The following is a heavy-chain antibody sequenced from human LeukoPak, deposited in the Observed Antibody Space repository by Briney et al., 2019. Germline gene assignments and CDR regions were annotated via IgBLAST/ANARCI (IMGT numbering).Heavy chain of an antibody. D-gene: IGHD6-13*01. J-gene: IGHJ4*02. CDR3: ARALAARYYFDY. CDR1: GGSISRYY. V-gene: IGHV4-59*01. CDR2: IYYSGST. Sequence: SETLSLTCTVSGGSISRYYWSWIRQPPGKGLEWIGYIYYSGSTNYNPSLKSRVTISVDTSKNQFSLKLSSVTAADTAVYYCARALAARYYFDYWGQGTLVTVSS.